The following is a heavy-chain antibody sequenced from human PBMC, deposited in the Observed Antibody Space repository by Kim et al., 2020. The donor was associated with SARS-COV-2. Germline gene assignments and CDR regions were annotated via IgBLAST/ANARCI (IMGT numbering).Heavy chain of an antibody. J-gene: IGHJ4*02. Sequence: GGSLRLSCAASGFSFSGYGMHWVRQAPGKGLEWVGLISYDGSKTHYADSVKGRFTISRDNSGNTLYLQMNRLRDDDTAVYYCAKAEMATIWYFDHWGQGALVTVSS. CDR3: AKAEMATIWYFDH. V-gene: IGHV3-30*18. D-gene: IGHD5-12*01. CDR1: GFSFSGYG. CDR2: ISYDGSKT.